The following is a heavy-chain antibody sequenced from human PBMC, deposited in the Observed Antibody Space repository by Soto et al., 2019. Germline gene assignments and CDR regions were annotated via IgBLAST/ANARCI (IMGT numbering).Heavy chain of an antibody. V-gene: IGHV4-34*01. J-gene: IGHJ4*02. Sequence: SETLSLTCAVYGGSFSGYYWSWIRQPPGKGLEWIGEINHSGSTNYNPSLKSRVTISVDTSKNQFSLKLSSVTAADTAVYYCARCYTRIKKSGYTAPDDWGQGTLVTVSS. D-gene: IGHD2-2*02. CDR1: GGSFSGYY. CDR3: ARCYTRIKKSGYTAPDD. CDR2: INHSGST.